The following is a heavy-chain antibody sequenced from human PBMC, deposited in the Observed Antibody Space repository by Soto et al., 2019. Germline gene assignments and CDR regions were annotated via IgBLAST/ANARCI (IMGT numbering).Heavy chain of an antibody. CDR2: IIDSGGST. CDR3: AKGRSYYYYYGVDV. J-gene: IGHJ6*02. Sequence: GGSLRLSCAASGFTFSSCAMGWVRQAPGKGLEWVSDIIDSGGSTYYAGSVKGRFTISRDNSKSTLYLQMNSLRAEDTALYYCAKGRSYYYYYGVDVWGQGTTVPVS. CDR1: GFTFSSCA. V-gene: IGHV3-23*01.